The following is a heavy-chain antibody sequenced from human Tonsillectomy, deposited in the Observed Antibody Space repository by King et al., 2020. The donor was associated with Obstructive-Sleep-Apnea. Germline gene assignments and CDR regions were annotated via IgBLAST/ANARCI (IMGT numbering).Heavy chain of an antibody. J-gene: IGHJ4*02. CDR1: GFTFSSYG. CDR2: IRYDGSKK. Sequence: VQLVESGGGVVQPGRSLRLSWAASGFTFSSYGMHWVRQAPGKGLEWVAFIRYDGSKKYYADSVKGRFTISRDNSKNTLYLQMNSLRAEDTAVYYCAKDRLRGYSGYGGKYYFDYWGQGTLVTVSS. CDR3: AKDRLRGYSGYGGKYYFDY. V-gene: IGHV3-30*02. D-gene: IGHD5-12*01.